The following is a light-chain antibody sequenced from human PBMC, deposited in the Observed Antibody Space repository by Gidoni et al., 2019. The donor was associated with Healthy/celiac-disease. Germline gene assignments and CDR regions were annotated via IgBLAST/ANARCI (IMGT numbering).Light chain of an antibody. CDR3: QQYNSYPWT. J-gene: IGKJ1*01. CDR2: KAY. Sequence: DIQMTQSPSTLSASVGERVTITCRASQSISSWLAWYQQKPGKAPKLLIYKAYSLESGVPSRFRGSGSGTEFTLTIRSLQPDDFATYYCQQYNSYPWTFGQGTKVEIK. CDR1: QSISSW. V-gene: IGKV1-5*03.